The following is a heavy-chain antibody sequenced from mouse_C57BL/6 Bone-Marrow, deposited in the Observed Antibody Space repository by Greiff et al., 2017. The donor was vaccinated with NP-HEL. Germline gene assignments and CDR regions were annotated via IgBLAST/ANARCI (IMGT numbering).Heavy chain of an antibody. Sequence: QVQLQQPGAELVKPGASVKLSCKASGYTFTSYWMQWVKQRPGQGLEWIGEIDPSDSYTNYNQKFKGKATLTVDTSSSTAYMQLSSLTSEDSAVYYGAREGRWLRAWFAYWGQGTLVTVSA. CDR2: IDPSDSYT. J-gene: IGHJ3*01. CDR1: GYTFTSYW. D-gene: IGHD1-1*02. CDR3: AREGRWLRAWFAY. V-gene: IGHV1-50*01.